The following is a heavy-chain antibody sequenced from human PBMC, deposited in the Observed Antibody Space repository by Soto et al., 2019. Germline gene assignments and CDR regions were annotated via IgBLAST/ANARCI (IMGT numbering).Heavy chain of an antibody. Sequence: GGSLRLSCAASGFTSSDYYMSWIRQAPGQGLEWMGRIIPILGIANYAQKFQGRVTITADKSTSTAYMELSSLRSEDTAVYYCARWFWSGSDDAFDIWGQGTMVTVSS. J-gene: IGHJ3*02. D-gene: IGHD3-3*01. CDR3: ARWFWSGSDDAFDI. V-gene: IGHV1-69*02. CDR1: GFTSSDYY. CDR2: IIPILGIA.